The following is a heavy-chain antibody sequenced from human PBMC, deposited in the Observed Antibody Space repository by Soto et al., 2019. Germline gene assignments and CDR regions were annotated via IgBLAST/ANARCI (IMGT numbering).Heavy chain of an antibody. Sequence: QVQLVESGGDVVQPGRSLRLSCAASGFTFSSYVMHWVRQAPGKGLEWVALISHDGNKHYADSVKDRFTISRDNSKKKLNLEMNSLRAEDTALYYCAREDESSGYAGTFHHWGQGTLVTVSP. CDR2: ISHDGNK. V-gene: IGHV3-30-3*01. CDR1: GFTFSSYV. D-gene: IGHD3-22*01. J-gene: IGHJ1*01. CDR3: AREDESSGYAGTFHH.